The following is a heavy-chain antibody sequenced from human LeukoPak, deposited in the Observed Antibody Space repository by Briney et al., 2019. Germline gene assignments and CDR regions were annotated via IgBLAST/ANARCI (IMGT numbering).Heavy chain of an antibody. CDR3: ARGYSVTWGGNYYGMDV. D-gene: IGHD5/OR15-5a*01. CDR2: IISSTTM. Sequence: GGSLRLSCAASGFTFSSFSMNWVRQAPGKGLEWVASIISSTTMYYEDSVRGRFTISRDNTKNSLYLQMSSLTADDTAVYYCARGYSVTWGGNYYGMDVRGQGTTVTVSS. J-gene: IGHJ6*02. V-gene: IGHV3-21*01. CDR1: GFTFSSFS.